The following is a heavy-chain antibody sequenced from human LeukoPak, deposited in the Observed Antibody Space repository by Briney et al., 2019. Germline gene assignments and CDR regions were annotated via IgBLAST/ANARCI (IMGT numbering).Heavy chain of an antibody. D-gene: IGHD3-22*01. Sequence: ASVKVSCKASGYTFTNYEINWVRQATGQGLEWMGWMNPYSGNTGYGEKFQGRVTMTWNTSINTVYMELSSLRIEDTAVYYCARGLTTMIAASAYWGQGTLVTVSS. V-gene: IGHV1-8*01. J-gene: IGHJ4*02. CDR3: ARGLTTMIAASAY. CDR2: MNPYSGNT. CDR1: GYTFTNYE.